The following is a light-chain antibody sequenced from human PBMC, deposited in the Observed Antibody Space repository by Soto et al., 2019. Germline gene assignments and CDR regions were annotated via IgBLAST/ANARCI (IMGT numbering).Light chain of an antibody. CDR1: SSDVGGYNY. CDR3: SSYAGSSNV. V-gene: IGLV2-8*01. J-gene: IGLJ1*01. CDR2: EVN. Sequence: QSVLTEPPSASWSPGQSVAISCTGTSSDVGGYNYVSWYQQHPGKAPKLMIYEVNKRPSGVPDRFSGSKSGNTASLTVSGLQAEDEADYYCSSYAGSSNVFGTGTRSPS.